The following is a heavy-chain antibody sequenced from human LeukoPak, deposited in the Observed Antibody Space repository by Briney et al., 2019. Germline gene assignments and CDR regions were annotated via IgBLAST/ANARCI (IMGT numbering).Heavy chain of an antibody. CDR3: ATCYNFWSGNCFDY. V-gene: IGHV3-33*01. CDR1: GFTFSNYG. Sequence: XGSLRLSCTTSGFTFSNYGMYWVRQAPGKGLEGAAVIWYDGSNIHYADSVKGRFSISRDNSMSTLYLQMNSLRAEDTAVYYCATCYNFWSGNCFDYWGQGTLVTVSS. J-gene: IGHJ4*02. CDR2: IWYDGSNI. D-gene: IGHD3-3*01.